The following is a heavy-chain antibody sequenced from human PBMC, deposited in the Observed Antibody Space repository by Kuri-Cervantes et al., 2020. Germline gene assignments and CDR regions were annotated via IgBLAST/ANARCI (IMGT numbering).Heavy chain of an antibody. V-gene: IGHV4-38-2*02. Sequence: GSLRLSCTVSGYSISSGYYWGWIRQPPGKGLEWIGEINHSGSTNYNPSLKSRVTISVDTSKNQFSLKLSSVTAADTAVYYCAWGDGMDVWGQGTTVTVSS. CDR1: GYSISSGYY. J-gene: IGHJ6*02. D-gene: IGHD3-16*01. CDR2: INHSGST. CDR3: AWGDGMDV.